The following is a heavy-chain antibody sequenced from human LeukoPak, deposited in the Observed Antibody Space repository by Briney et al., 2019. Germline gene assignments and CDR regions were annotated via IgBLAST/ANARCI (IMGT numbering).Heavy chain of an antibody. CDR1: GDSINSLDL. D-gene: IGHD3-22*01. J-gene: IGHJ4*02. Sequence: SETLSLTCTVSGDSINSLDLWSWVRQPPGKGLEWIGEMYLSGTTHSNPSVKSRVTISIDKSKNQFFLNLSSVTAADTAVYYCAGLVGRYSSGLYYFYFDYWGQGTLVTVSS. CDR3: AGLVGRYSSGLYYFYFDY. CDR2: MYLSGTT. V-gene: IGHV4-4*02.